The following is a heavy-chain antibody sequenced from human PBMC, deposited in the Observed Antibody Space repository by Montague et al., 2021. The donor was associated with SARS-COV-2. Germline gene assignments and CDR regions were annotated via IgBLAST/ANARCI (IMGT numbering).Heavy chain of an antibody. CDR2: IYHSGST. V-gene: IGHV4-4*02. J-gene: IGHJ5*02. D-gene: IGHD2-15*01. CDR3: AREGLVVRGWFDP. CDR1: GGSISSSNW. Sequence: SETLSLTCAVSGGSISSSNWWSWVRQPPGKGLEWIWEIYHSGSTXXNPSLKSRVTISVDKSKNQFSLKLSSVTAADTAVYYCAREGLVVRGWFDPWGQGTLVTVSS.